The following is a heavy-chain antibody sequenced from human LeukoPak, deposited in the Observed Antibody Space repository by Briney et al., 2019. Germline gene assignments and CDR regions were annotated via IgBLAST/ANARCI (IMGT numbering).Heavy chain of an antibody. V-gene: IGHV3-21*04. D-gene: IGHD1/OR15-1a*01. CDR1: GFTFNSDN. CDR3: ARWNNGWDF. Sequence: GGSLRPSCPASGFTFNSDNMKWVRQAPGEGLEWVSSISSSSSYIYSGDSVEGRVTISSDSAMNSLYLQINSLRAEDTAVYYCARWNNGWDFWGQGTLVTVSS. J-gene: IGHJ4*02. CDR2: ISSSSSYI.